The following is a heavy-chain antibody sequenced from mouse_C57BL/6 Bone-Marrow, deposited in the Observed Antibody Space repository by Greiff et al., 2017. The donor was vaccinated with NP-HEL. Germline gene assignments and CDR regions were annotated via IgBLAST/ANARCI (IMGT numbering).Heavy chain of an antibody. Sequence: QVQLQQPGAELVRPGTSVKLSCKASGYTFTSYWMHWVKQRPGQGLEWIGVIDPSDSYTNYNQKFKGKATLTVDTSSSTAYMQLSSLTSEDSAVYYCARGGLDDEDYWGQGTTLTVSS. V-gene: IGHV1-59*01. CDR3: ARGGLDDEDY. CDR2: IDPSDSYT. J-gene: IGHJ2*01. D-gene: IGHD2-3*01. CDR1: GYTFTSYW.